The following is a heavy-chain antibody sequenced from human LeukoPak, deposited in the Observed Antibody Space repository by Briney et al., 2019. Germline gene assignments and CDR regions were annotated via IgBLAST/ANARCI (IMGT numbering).Heavy chain of an antibody. CDR2: IHHSRRT. J-gene: IGHJ4*02. CDR1: GGSLSGFY. V-gene: IGHV4-34*01. Sequence: PSETLSLNCSVYGGSLSGFYWSWIRQPPAKGLDGIGEIHHSRRTSHNPSLKRRVTMPVDTSTTQFSPKMSAVTAADTAVCYCARAPGYYYDSSGYCLDYWGQGSMVTVSS. D-gene: IGHD3-22*01. CDR3: ARAPGYYYDSSGYCLDY.